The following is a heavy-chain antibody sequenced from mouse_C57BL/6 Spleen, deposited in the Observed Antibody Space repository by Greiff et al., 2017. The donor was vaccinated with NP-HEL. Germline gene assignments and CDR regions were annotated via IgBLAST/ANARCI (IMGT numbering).Heavy chain of an antibody. J-gene: IGHJ1*03. Sequence: DVKLQESGGGLVQPGGSMKLSCVASGFTFSNYWMNWVRQSPEKGLEWVAQIRLKSDNYATHYAESVKGRFTISRDDSKSKVYLQMNNLRAEDTGIYYCTPGWYFDVWGTGTTVTVAS. CDR1: GFTFSNYW. V-gene: IGHV6-3*01. CDR2: IRLKSDNYAT. D-gene: IGHD4-1*01. CDR3: TPGWYFDV.